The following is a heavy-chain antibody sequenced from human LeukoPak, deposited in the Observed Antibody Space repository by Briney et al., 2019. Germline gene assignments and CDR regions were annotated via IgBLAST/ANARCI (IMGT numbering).Heavy chain of an antibody. J-gene: IGHJ5*02. Sequence: SETLSLTCTVSGGFISSSSYYWGWIRQPPGKGLEWIGSIYYSGSTYYNPSLKSRVTISVDTSKNQFSLKLSSVTAADTAVYYCARDGRPSGGSCYWFDPWGQGTLVTVSS. CDR3: ARDGRPSGGSCYWFDP. D-gene: IGHD2-15*01. CDR2: IYYSGST. V-gene: IGHV4-39*07. CDR1: GGFISSSSYY.